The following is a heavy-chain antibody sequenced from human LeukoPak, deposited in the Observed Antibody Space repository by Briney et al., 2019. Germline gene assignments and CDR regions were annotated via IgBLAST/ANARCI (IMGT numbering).Heavy chain of an antibody. J-gene: IGHJ4*02. CDR2: ISSSSTI. Sequence: PGGSLRLSCAASGFTFSSYSMNWVRQAPGKGLEWVSYISSSSTIYYADSVKGRFTISRDNAKNSLYLQMNSLRAEDTAVYYCARQTYYYDSSGYPRGYFDYWGQGTLVTVSS. V-gene: IGHV3-48*04. CDR3: ARQTYYYDSSGYPRGYFDY. D-gene: IGHD3-22*01. CDR1: GFTFSSYS.